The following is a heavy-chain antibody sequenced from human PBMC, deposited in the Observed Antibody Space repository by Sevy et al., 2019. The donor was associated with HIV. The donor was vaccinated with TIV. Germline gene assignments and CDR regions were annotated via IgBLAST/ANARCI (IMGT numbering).Heavy chain of an antibody. J-gene: IGHJ4*02. V-gene: IGHV3-23*01. Sequence: GGSLRLSCAASGFTFSSYAMSWVRQAPGKGLEWVSAIRGRGGSTYYADSVKGRFTISRDNSKNTLYLQMNSLRAEDTAVYYCAKVRSQLLVGAYYFDYWGQGTLVTVSS. D-gene: IGHD1-26*01. CDR3: AKVRSQLLVGAYYFDY. CDR2: IRGRGGST. CDR1: GFTFSSYA.